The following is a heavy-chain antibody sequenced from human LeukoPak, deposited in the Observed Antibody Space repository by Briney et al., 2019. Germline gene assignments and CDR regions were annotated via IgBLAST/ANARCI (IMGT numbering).Heavy chain of an antibody. CDR2: INPNSGGT. Sequence: ASVKVSCKASGYTFTGYYMHWVRQAPGQGLEWMGWINPNSGGTNYAQKLQGRVTMTTDTSTGTPYMELRRLRSDDTAVYYCARGRYYDFWSGYYKVNNWFDPWGQGTLVTVSS. D-gene: IGHD3-3*01. V-gene: IGHV1-2*02. J-gene: IGHJ5*02. CDR3: ARGRYYDFWSGYYKVNNWFDP. CDR1: GYTFTGYY.